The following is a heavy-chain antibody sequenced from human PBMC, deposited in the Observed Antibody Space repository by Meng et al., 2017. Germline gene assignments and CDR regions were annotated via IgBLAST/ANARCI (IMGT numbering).Heavy chain of an antibody. Sequence: GESLKISCAASGFTFSSYGMHWARQAPGKGLEWVAVIWYDGSNKYYADSVKGRFTISRDNSKNTLYLQMNSLRAEDTAVYYCARDPIYGDYVGVDYWGQGTLVTVSS. V-gene: IGHV3-33*01. CDR2: IWYDGSNK. CDR1: GFTFSSYG. CDR3: ARDPIYGDYVGVDY. D-gene: IGHD4-17*01. J-gene: IGHJ4*02.